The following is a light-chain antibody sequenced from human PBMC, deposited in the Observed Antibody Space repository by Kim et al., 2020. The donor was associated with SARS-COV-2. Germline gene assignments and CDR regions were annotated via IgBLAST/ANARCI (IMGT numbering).Light chain of an antibody. J-gene: IGKJ3*01. CDR3: QYYGTSPST. V-gene: IGKV3D-20*01. Sequence: PGERATRSCGSSQSISSRYLAWYQQKPGLAPRLLIYDASNRATGIPDRFSGSGSGTDFTLTISRLEPEDFAVYYCQYYGTSPSTFGPGTKVDIK. CDR1: QSISSRY. CDR2: DAS.